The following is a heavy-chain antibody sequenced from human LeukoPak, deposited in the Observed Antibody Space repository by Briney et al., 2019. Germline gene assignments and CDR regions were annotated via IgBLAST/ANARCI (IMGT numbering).Heavy chain of an antibody. Sequence: GGSLRLSCAASGFTFSGYGMHWVRQAPGKGLEWVAVISYDGSNKYSADSVKGRFTISRDNAKNSLYLQMNSLTVEDTAVYYCATSHDSAGNDWGQGTLVTVSS. CDR2: ISYDGSNK. V-gene: IGHV3-30*03. D-gene: IGHD2-15*01. CDR1: GFTFSGYG. J-gene: IGHJ4*02. CDR3: ATSHDSAGND.